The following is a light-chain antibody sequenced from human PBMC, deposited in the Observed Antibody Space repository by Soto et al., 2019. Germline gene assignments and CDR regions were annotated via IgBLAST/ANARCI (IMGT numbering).Light chain of an antibody. Sequence: IVVTQSLATLSVSQGERVALSCTASQCITNNKAWYQQKPGKAPRLLIYGTSTRSTGTPARFSGSGSGTEFTLTISSLQSEDFAVYYCQHYNNWPPWTFGQGTKVDI. CDR1: QCITNN. V-gene: IGKV3D-15*01. J-gene: IGKJ1*01. CDR3: QHYNNWPPWT. CDR2: GTS.